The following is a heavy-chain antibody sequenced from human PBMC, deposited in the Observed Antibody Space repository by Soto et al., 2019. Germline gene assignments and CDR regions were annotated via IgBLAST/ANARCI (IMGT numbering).Heavy chain of an antibody. J-gene: IGHJ4*02. CDR1: GFTFSSYW. CDR3: ARDPVYDFWSGYPYNPYFDY. D-gene: IGHD3-3*01. CDR2: INSDGSST. Sequence: GGSLRLSCAASGFTFSSYWMHWVRQAPGKGLVWVSRINSDGSSTSYADSVKGRFTISRDNAKNTLYLQMNSLRAEDTAVYYCARDPVYDFWSGYPYNPYFDYWGQGTLVTVSS. V-gene: IGHV3-74*01.